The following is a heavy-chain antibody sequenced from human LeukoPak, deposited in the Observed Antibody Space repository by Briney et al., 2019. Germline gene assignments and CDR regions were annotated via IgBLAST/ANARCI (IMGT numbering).Heavy chain of an antibody. CDR2: ISSSGSTI. D-gene: IGHD2/OR15-2a*01. J-gene: IGHJ5*02. CDR3: ARALLRFNWFDP. Sequence: PGGSLRLSCAASGFTFSSYEMNWVRQAPGKGLEWVSYISSSGSTIYYADSVKGRFTISRDNAKNSLYLQMNSLRAEDTAVYYCARALLRFNWFDPWGQGTLVTVSS. CDR1: GFTFSSYE. V-gene: IGHV3-48*03.